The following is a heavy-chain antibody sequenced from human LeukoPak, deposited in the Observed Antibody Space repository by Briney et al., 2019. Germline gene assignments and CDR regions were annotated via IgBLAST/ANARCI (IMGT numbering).Heavy chain of an antibody. CDR2: IIPIFGTA. V-gene: IGHV1-69*01. CDR3: ARRQGTTLNFDY. J-gene: IGHJ4*02. Sequence: SVKVSCKASGGTFSSYAISWVRQAHGQGLEWMGGIIPIFGTANYAQKFQGRVTITADESTSTAYMELSSLRSEDTAVYYCARRQGTTLNFDYWGQGTLVTVSS. D-gene: IGHD1-1*01. CDR1: GGTFSSYA.